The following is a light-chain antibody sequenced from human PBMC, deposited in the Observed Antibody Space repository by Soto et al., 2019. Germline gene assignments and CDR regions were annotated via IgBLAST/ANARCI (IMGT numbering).Light chain of an antibody. CDR3: QQRSNWPPIT. V-gene: IGKV1-5*03. CDR2: RAS. Sequence: DIQMTQSPSTLSASVGDRVTITCRASQSISNWLAWYQQKPGKAPKLLIYRASTLESGVPSRFSGSGSGTDFTLTIDNLEPEDFAVYYCQQRSNWPPITFGQGTRLEIK. J-gene: IGKJ5*01. CDR1: QSISNW.